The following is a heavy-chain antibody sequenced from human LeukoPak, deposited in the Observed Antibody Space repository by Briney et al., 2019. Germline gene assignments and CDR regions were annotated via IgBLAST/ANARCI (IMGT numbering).Heavy chain of an antibody. V-gene: IGHV4-4*07. Sequence: PSENLSLTCTVSGGSISSYYWSWIRQPAGKGLEWIGRIYTSGSTNYNPSLKSRVTMSVDTSKNQFSLKLSSVTAAGTAVYYCARTPPDYYDSSGYYPTGNWFDPWGQGTLVTVSS. CDR2: IYTSGST. CDR1: GGSISSYY. CDR3: ARTPPDYYDSSGYYPTGNWFDP. J-gene: IGHJ5*02. D-gene: IGHD3-22*01.